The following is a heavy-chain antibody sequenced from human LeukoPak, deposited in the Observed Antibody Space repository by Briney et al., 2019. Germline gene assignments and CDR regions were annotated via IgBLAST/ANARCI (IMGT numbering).Heavy chain of an antibody. Sequence: AGGSLRLSCAASGFTFSTFSMNWVRQTPGKGLEWVSAISGSGSDIYYADSVKGRFTISRDNPKNTLYLQMNSLRAEDTAVYYCARAKGGYSFGLFDYWGQGTLVTVSS. V-gene: IGHV3-21*01. CDR2: ISGSGSDI. CDR1: GFTFSTFS. CDR3: ARAKGGYSFGLFDY. D-gene: IGHD5-18*01. J-gene: IGHJ4*02.